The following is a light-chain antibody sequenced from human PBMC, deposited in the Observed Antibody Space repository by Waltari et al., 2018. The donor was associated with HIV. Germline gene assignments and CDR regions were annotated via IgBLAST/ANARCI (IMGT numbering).Light chain of an antibody. CDR1: QNIGTN. Sequence: VLTQSPDFQSVTPQEKVTISCRASQNIGTNLHWYQQKPGQSPKLLIKFASQSVSGVPSRFSGSGSGTDFTLSINGLEREDAATYYCHQSGKSPWTFGQGTKVEIK. CDR3: HQSGKSPWT. V-gene: IGKV6-21*01. CDR2: FAS. J-gene: IGKJ1*01.